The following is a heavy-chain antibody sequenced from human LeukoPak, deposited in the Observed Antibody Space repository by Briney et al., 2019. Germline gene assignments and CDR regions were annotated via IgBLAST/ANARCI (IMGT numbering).Heavy chain of an antibody. V-gene: IGHV3-30*02. CDR3: ARMRSLSGRTDY. D-gene: IGHD1-14*01. Sequence: GGSLRLSCAASGLTFSSYGMHWVRQAPGKGLEWVAYIRYDGSNKYYAGSVKGRFTISRDNAKNSLYLQMNSLRAEDTAVYYCARMRSLSGRTDYWGQGTLVTVSS. CDR1: GLTFSSYG. CDR2: IRYDGSNK. J-gene: IGHJ4*02.